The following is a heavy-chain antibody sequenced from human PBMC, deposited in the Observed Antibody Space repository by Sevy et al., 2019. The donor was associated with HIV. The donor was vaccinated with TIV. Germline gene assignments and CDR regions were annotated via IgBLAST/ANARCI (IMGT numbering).Heavy chain of an antibody. Sequence: GGSLRLSCAASGFTFSDYYMSWIRQAPGKGLEWVSYISIGGSTIYYADSVKGRFTISRDNAKNSLYLQMNSLRAEDTDVYYCARSRNYDILTGYYEIFDYWGQGTLVTVSS. V-gene: IGHV3-11*01. CDR3: ARSRNYDILTGYYEIFDY. J-gene: IGHJ4*02. CDR2: ISIGGSTI. CDR1: GFTFSDYY. D-gene: IGHD3-9*01.